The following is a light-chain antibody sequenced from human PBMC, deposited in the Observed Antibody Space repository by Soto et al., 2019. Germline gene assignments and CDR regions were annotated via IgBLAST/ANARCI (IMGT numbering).Light chain of an antibody. CDR2: GAS. J-gene: IGKJ1*01. CDR3: QQYNNWPPWT. CDR1: QSVYNN. V-gene: IGKV3-15*01. Sequence: EILMTQSPATLSVSPGDSATLSCRASQSVYNNYIAWYQQSPGQAPRVLIYGASTRATGIPARFSGSGSGTDFTLTISSLQSEDFAVYYCQQYNNWPPWTFGQGTKVDIK.